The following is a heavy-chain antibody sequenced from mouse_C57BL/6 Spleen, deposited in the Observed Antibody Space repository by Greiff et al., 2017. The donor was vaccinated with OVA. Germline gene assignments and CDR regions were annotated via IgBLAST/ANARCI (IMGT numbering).Heavy chain of an antibody. CDR1: GYAFTNYL. D-gene: IGHD2-4*01. Sequence: VQLQQSGAELVRPGTSVKVSCKASGYAFTNYLIEWVKQRPGQGLEWIGVINPGSGGTNYNEKFKGKATLTADKSSSTAYMQLSSLTSEDSAVYFCARDDYDGAMDYWVKEPKSPSPQ. J-gene: IGHJ4*01. CDR2: INPGSGGT. CDR3: ARDDYDGAMDY. V-gene: IGHV1-54*01.